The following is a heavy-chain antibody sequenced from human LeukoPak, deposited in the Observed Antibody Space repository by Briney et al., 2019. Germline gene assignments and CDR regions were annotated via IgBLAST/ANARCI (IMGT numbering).Heavy chain of an antibody. CDR3: ARDAKTRDGYPYYYYYYYMDV. CDR1: GCSISSYY. Sequence: PSETLSLTCTVSGCSISSYYWSWIRQPPGKGLEWIGCIYYSGSTNYNPSLNSRVTISVDTSKNQFSLKLSSVTAADTAVYYCARDAKTRDGYPYYYYYYYMDVWGKGTTVTVSS. V-gene: IGHV4-59*01. J-gene: IGHJ6*03. CDR2: IYYSGST. D-gene: IGHD5-24*01.